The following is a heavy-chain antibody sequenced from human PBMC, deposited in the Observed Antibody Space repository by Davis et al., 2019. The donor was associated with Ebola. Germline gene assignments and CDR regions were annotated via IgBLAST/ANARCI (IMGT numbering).Heavy chain of an antibody. CDR3: AKDIRSCSSTSCYPDYYYSMDV. V-gene: IGHV3-21*04. D-gene: IGHD2-2*01. CDR1: GFTFSSYS. CDR2: ISSSSSYI. Sequence: GESLKISCAASGFTFSSYSMNWVRQAPGKGLEWVSSISSSSSYIYYADSVKGRFTISRDNAKNSLYLQMNSLRAEDTAVYYCAKDIRSCSSTSCYPDYYYSMDVWGKGTTVTVSS. J-gene: IGHJ6*04.